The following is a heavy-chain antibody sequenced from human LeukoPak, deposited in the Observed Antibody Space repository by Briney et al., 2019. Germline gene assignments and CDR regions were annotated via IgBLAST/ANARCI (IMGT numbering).Heavy chain of an antibody. CDR3: AKDPWYSSGQNWFDP. J-gene: IGHJ5*02. Sequence: GGSLRLSCAASGFTFSSYSMNWVRQAPGKGLEWVSSISSSSSYIYYADSVKGRFTISRDNSKNTLYLQMNSLRAEDTAVYYCAKDPWYSSGQNWFDPWGQGTLVTVSS. V-gene: IGHV3-21*04. CDR1: GFTFSSYS. CDR2: ISSSSSYI. D-gene: IGHD6-19*01.